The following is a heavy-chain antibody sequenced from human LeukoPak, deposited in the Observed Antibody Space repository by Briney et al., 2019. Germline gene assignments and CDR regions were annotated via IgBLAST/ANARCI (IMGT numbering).Heavy chain of an antibody. V-gene: IGHV1-69*06. D-gene: IGHD5-12*01. Sequence: SVKVSCKASGGADSSSALSWVRQAPGQGLEWIGGFLLNFNTAEYAQNFQGRLTITADRATKTFYMELSSLRSDDTAVYYCARGVRSGYDYLSWLDPWGQGTLVTVSS. J-gene: IGHJ5*02. CDR1: GGADSSSA. CDR3: ARGVRSGYDYLSWLDP. CDR2: FLLNFNTA.